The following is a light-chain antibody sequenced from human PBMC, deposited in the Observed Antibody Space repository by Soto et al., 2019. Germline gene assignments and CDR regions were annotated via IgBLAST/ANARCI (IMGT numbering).Light chain of an antibody. CDR2: GAS. J-gene: IGKJ1*01. CDR1: QSISSSN. V-gene: IGKV3-20*01. Sequence: EIVLTQSPGTLSSSPGERATLSCRASQSISSSNLAWYQQKPGQAPRLLMYGASTRATGIPDRISGSGSGTDFTLTISRLEPEDFAVYYCQQYGDSPTWTFGQGTKVEIK. CDR3: QQYGDSPTWT.